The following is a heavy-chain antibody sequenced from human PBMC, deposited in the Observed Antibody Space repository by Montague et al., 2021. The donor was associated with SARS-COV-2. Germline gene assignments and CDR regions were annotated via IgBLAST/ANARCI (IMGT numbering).Heavy chain of an antibody. V-gene: IGHV3-23*03. CDR1: GFSFSGYA. D-gene: IGHD3-10*01. Sequence: SLRLSCAASGFSFSGYAMNWVRQAPGKGLEWISVIYSGGDSTYYADSVRGRFTISRDDSKNTLFLHLNNLSAEDTAIYYCAKPGPFAFYLESWGQGTLVTVSS. CDR2: IYSGGDST. J-gene: IGHJ4*02. CDR3: AKPGPFAFYLES.